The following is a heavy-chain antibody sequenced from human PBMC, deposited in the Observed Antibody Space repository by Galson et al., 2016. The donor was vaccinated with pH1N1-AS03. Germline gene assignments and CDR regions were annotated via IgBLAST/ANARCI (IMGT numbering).Heavy chain of an antibody. J-gene: IGHJ5*02. D-gene: IGHD3-3*01. CDR2: INPSGGYT. CDR1: GYTFTMYY. V-gene: IGHV1-46*01. Sequence: SVKVSCKASGYTFTMYYMHWVRQVPGQGLEWMGMINPSGGYTGHAQKFQGRVTMTRDTSTNTIYMELSSLRSEDTAVYYCARGSGSPHWFDPWGQGTQVTVSS. CDR3: ARGSGSPHWFDP.